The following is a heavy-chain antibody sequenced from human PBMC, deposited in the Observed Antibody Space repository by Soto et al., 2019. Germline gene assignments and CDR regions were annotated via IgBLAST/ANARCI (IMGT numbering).Heavy chain of an antibody. V-gene: IGHV3-48*02. J-gene: IGHJ5*02. CDR2: ISFSSSTI. CDR1: GFTFSSYS. Sequence: VGSLRLSCAASGFTFSSYSMNWVRQAPGKGLEWVSYISFSSSTIFYADSVRGRFTISRDNAKNSLYLQMNTLRDEDTAVYYCARDNGMAGSFDPWGQGTLVTVSS. CDR3: ARDNGMAGSFDP. D-gene: IGHD2-8*01.